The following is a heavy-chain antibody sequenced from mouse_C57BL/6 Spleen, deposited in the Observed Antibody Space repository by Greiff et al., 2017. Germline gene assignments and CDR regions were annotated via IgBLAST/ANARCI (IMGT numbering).Heavy chain of an antibody. CDR3: ARSGHYYGSGAY. CDR2: IGPSDSYT. V-gene: IGHV1-69*01. D-gene: IGHD1-1*01. CDR1: GYTFTSYW. J-gene: IGHJ3*01. Sequence: QVQLQQPGAELVMPGASVKLSCKASGYTFTSYWMHWVKQRPGQGLEWIGEIGPSDSYTNYNQKFKGKSTLTVDKSSSTAYMQLSSLTSEDSAVYYCARSGHYYGSGAYWGQGTLVTVSA.